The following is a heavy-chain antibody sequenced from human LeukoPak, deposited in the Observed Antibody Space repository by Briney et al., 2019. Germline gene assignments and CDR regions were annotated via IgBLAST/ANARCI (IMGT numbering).Heavy chain of an antibody. J-gene: IGHJ6*03. CDR1: GFALSSYW. V-gene: IGHV3-74*01. CDR2: IDNDGTHT. CDR3: TRGGFDHNMDV. D-gene: IGHD3-9*01. Sequence: QPGGSLRLSCAASGFALSSYWMHWVRQAPGTGTVWVSYIDNDGTHTAYADSVRGRFTVSRDNAKNMLFLQMNGLGAEDTAIYYCTRGGFDHNMDVWGKGTMVTVSS.